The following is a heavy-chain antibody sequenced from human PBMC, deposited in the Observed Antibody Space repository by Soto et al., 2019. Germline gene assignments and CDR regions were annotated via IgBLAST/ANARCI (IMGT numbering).Heavy chain of an antibody. J-gene: IGHJ6*02. CDR3: ARLLGDIVVVPDAETNYGMDV. Sequence: XDSLKVSCKCSGDSFTSYGISLVLQMPGKGLEWMGRIDPSDSYTNYSPSFQGHVTISADKSISTAYLQWSSLKASDTAMYYCARLLGDIVVVPDAETNYGMDVWGQGTTVTVSS. V-gene: IGHV5-10-1*01. D-gene: IGHD2-2*01. CDR2: IDPSDSYT. CDR1: GDSFTSYG.